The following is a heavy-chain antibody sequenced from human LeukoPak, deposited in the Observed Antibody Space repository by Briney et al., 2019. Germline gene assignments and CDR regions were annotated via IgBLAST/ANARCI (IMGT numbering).Heavy chain of an antibody. J-gene: IGHJ4*02. Sequence: GGTLRLSCAASGFTFSSYGMSWVRQAPGKGLEWVSAISGSGGSTYYADSVKGRFTISRDNSKNTLYLQMNSLRAEDTAVYHCAKDRGTGYYGSGSSLGYWGQGTLVTVSS. CDR3: AKDRGTGYYGSGSSLGY. CDR1: GFTFSSYG. CDR2: ISGSGGST. V-gene: IGHV3-23*01. D-gene: IGHD3-10*01.